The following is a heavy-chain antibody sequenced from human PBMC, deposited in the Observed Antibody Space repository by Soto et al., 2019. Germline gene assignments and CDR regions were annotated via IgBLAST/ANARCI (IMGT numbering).Heavy chain of an antibody. CDR2: ISGYNGDT. J-gene: IGHJ6*02. CDR3: AKNGQPPYYYYGLDV. V-gene: IGHV1-18*01. Sequence: QGHLVQSGAXVKKPXXSXXVSCKASGYTFTRYGISWVRQAPGQGLEWMGWISGYNGDTNYAQNLQGRVTMTIDTSTTTAYMELRSLTSDDTAVYYCAKNGQPPYYYYGLDVWGQGTTVTVSS. CDR1: GYTFTRYG. D-gene: IGHD2-8*01.